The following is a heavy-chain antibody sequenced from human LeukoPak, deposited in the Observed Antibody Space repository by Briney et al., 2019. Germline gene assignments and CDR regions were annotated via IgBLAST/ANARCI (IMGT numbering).Heavy chain of an antibody. D-gene: IGHD3-10*01. Sequence: SETLSLTCAVYGGSFSGYYWSWIRQPPGKGLEWIGEINHSGSTNYNPSLKSRVTISVDTSKNQFSLKLSSVTAADTAVYYCARRLAVRGVSSFDYWGQGTLVTVSS. V-gene: IGHV4-34*01. CDR1: GGSFSGYY. CDR2: INHSGST. J-gene: IGHJ4*02. CDR3: ARRLAVRGVSSFDY.